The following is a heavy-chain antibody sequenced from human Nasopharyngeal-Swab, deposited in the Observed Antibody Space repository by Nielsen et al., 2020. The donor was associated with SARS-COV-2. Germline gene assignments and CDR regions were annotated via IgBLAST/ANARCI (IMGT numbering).Heavy chain of an antibody. CDR1: GFTFSDYP. Sequence: GESLKISCAASGFTFSDYPMYWLRQAPGQGLEWVAVITYVGRHAAYADSVRGRFTISRDNSNNTLYLQMNSLRADDTAVYYCARPLGGSYYRAAFDIWGQGTMVTVSS. CDR3: ARPLGGSYYRAAFDI. CDR2: ITYVGRHA. D-gene: IGHD1-26*01. V-gene: IGHV3-30*04. J-gene: IGHJ3*02.